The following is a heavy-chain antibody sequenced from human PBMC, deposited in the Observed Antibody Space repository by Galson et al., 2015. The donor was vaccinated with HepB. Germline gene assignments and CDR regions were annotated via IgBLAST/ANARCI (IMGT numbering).Heavy chain of an antibody. J-gene: IGHJ4*02. CDR3: IRDLDGDAD. V-gene: IGHV3-74*01. Sequence: SLRLSCAASGFVFSGYWMYWVRQGPGKGLVWVSRISPDGSAANYADSVKGRFTISRDNAKNTLYLQMNSLRAEDTAVYYCIRDLDGDADGGQGTLVTVSS. CDR2: ISPDGSAA. D-gene: IGHD2-21*02. CDR1: GFVFSGYW.